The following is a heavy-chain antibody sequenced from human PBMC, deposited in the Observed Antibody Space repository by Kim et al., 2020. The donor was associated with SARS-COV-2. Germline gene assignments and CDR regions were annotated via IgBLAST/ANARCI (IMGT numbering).Heavy chain of an antibody. CDR1: GFTFSDYY. J-gene: IGHJ4*01. CDR3: ARVMLVSSSWYVLDY. V-gene: IGHV3-11*05. Sequence: GGSLRLSCAASGFTFSDYYMSWIRQAPGKGLEWISYIIHINSYTNYSDSMKGRFTISRDNAKNSLHLQMNSLIAEDTAVYYCARVMLVSSSWYVLDYWG. D-gene: IGHD6-13*01. CDR2: IIHINSYT.